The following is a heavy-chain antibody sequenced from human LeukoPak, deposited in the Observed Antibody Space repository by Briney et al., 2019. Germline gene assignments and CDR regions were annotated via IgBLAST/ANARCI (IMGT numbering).Heavy chain of an antibody. CDR2: IYYSGST. CDR3: ARRGYFDY. J-gene: IGHJ4*02. CDR1: GGSVISHY. Sequence: SETLSLTCTVSGGSVISHYWSWIRQPPGKGLEWIGFIYYSGSTNYNPSLRSRVTISVDTSKNQFSLKLSTVTEADTAVYYCARRGYFDYWGQGTLVTVSS. V-gene: IGHV4-59*02.